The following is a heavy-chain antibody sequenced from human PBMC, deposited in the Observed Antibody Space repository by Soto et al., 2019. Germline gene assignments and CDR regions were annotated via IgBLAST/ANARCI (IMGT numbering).Heavy chain of an antibody. CDR1: GYTFTSYG. Sequence: GASVKVSCKASGYTFTSYGISWVRQAPGQGLEWMGWISAYNGNTNYAQKLQGRVTMTTDTSTSTAYMELRSLRSDDTAVYYCARVSRFLEWDYYGMDVWGQGTTVTVSS. D-gene: IGHD3-3*01. CDR3: ARVSRFLEWDYYGMDV. J-gene: IGHJ6*02. V-gene: IGHV1-18*01. CDR2: ISAYNGNT.